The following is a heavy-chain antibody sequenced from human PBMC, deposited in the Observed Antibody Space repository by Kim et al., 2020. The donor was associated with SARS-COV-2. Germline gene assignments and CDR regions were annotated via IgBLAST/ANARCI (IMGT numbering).Heavy chain of an antibody. CDR2: INHSGST. Sequence: SETLSLTCAVYGGSFSGYYWSWIRQPPGKGLEWIGEINHSGSTNYNPSLKSRVTISVDTSKNQFSLKLSSVTAADTAVYYCARGLTYSVSYYWGQGTLVTVSS. CDR3: ARGLTYSVSYY. J-gene: IGHJ4*02. CDR1: GGSFSGYY. V-gene: IGHV4-34*01. D-gene: IGHD1-26*01.